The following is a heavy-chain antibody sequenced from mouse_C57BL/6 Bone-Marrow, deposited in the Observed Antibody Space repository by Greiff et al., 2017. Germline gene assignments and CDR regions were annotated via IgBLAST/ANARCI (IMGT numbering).Heavy chain of an antibody. J-gene: IGHJ4*01. D-gene: IGHD2-3*01. CDR1: GYTFTDYE. CDR3: TRWIYDGYYYYAMDY. Sequence: VQRVESGAELVRPGASVTLSCKASGYTFTDYEMHWVKQTPVHGLEWIGAIDPETGGTAYNQKFKGKAILTADKSSSTAYMELRSLTSEDSAVYYCTRWIYDGYYYYAMDYWGQGTSVTVSS. CDR2: IDPETGGT. V-gene: IGHV1-15*01.